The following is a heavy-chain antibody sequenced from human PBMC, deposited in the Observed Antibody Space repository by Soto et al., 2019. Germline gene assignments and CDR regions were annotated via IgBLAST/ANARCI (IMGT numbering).Heavy chain of an antibody. Sequence: QVQLQESGPGLVKPSQTLSLTCTVSGGSISSGGYYWSWIRQHPGKGLEWIGYIYYSGSTYYNPSLKSRVTISVDTSKNQCSLKLSSVTAADTAVYYCARDQAGIGDAFDIWGQGTMVTVSS. CDR2: IYYSGST. CDR1: GGSISSGGYY. J-gene: IGHJ3*02. V-gene: IGHV4-31*03. CDR3: ARDQAGIGDAFDI.